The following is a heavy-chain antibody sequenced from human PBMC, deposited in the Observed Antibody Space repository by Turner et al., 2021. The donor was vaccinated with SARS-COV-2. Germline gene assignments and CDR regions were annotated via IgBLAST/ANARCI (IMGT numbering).Heavy chain of an antibody. CDR3: AKAWRIVVLIHFDY. J-gene: IGHJ4*02. D-gene: IGHD3-22*01. CDR1: GFTFSSYA. Sequence: EVQLLESGGGLVQPGGSLRLSCAASGFTFSSYAISWVRLAPGKGLDWVSGISGSGGSTYYADSVKSRLTISRDNSKNTLYLQMNSLRAEDTAVYYCAKAWRIVVLIHFDYWGQGTLVTVSS. CDR2: ISGSGGST. V-gene: IGHV3-23*01.